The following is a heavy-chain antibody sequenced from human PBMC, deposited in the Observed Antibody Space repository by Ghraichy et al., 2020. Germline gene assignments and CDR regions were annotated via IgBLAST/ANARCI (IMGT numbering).Heavy chain of an antibody. D-gene: IGHD2-15*01. Sequence: GGSLRLSCAVSGFKSSSFWVDWVRQVPGKGLVWVSRISSDGRRRGYADSVKGRFSIARDNAKSTFYLQMNSLRVDDTAVYYCAILPPGDWGQGTLVTVSS. CDR3: AILPPGD. J-gene: IGHJ4*02. V-gene: IGHV3-74*01. CDR2: ISSDGRRR. CDR1: GFKSSSFW.